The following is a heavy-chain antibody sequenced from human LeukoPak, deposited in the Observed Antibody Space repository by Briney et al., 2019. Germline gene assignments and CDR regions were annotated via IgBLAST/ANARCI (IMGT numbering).Heavy chain of an antibody. D-gene: IGHD1-26*01. Sequence: ASVKVSCKASGYTFTGYYMHWVRQAPGQGLEWMGWINPNSGGTNYAQKFQGRVTMTRDTSISTAYMELSRLRSDDTAVYYCARDGSEWELRYYFDYWGQGTLVTVSS. CDR2: INPNSGGT. V-gene: IGHV1-2*02. CDR1: GYTFTGYY. J-gene: IGHJ4*02. CDR3: ARDGSEWELRYYFDY.